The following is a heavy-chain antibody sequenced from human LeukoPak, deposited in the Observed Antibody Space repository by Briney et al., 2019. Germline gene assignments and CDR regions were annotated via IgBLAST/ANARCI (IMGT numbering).Heavy chain of an antibody. V-gene: IGHV3-21*01. J-gene: IGHJ3*02. D-gene: IGHD1-26*01. CDR1: GFTFSSYS. CDR2: ISSSSSYI. CDR3: ARERSGSYFEPQDDAFDI. Sequence: GGSLRLSCAASGFTFSSYSMNWVRQAPGKGLEWVSSISSSSSYIYYADSVKGRFTISRDNAKNSLYLQMNSLRAEDTAVYYCARERSGSYFEPQDDAFDIWGQGTMVTVSS.